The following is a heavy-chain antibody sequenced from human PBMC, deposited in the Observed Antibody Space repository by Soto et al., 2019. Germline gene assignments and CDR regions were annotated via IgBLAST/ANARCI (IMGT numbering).Heavy chain of an antibody. V-gene: IGHV3-23*01. Sequence: LRLSCAASGFTFSSYAMSWVRQAPGKGLEWVSAISGSGGSTYYADSVKGRFTISRDNSKNTLYLQMNSLRAEDTAVYYCAKVQLGYCSSTSCYVFDYWGQGTLVTVSS. J-gene: IGHJ4*02. CDR1: GFTFSSYA. CDR2: ISGSGGST. CDR3: AKVQLGYCSSTSCYVFDY. D-gene: IGHD2-2*01.